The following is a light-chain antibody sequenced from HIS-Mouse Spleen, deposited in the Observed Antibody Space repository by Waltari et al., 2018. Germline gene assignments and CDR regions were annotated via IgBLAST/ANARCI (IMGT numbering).Light chain of an antibody. CDR1: QDISNY. V-gene: IGKV1-33*01. J-gene: IGKJ3*01. CDR2: DAS. Sequence: DIQMTKSPSSLSASVGDSVTITCQASQDISNYLNWYQQKPGKAPKLLIYDASNLETGVPSRFSGSGSGTDFTFTISSLQPEDIATYYCQQYDNLHRLTFGPGTKVDIK. CDR3: QQYDNLHRLT.